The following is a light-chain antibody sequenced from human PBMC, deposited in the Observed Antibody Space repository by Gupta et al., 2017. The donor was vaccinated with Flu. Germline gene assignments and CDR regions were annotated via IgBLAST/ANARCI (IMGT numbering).Light chain of an antibody. V-gene: IGKV1-33*01. J-gene: IGKJ2*01. CDR3: QQYDKLPYT. CDR2: DAS. CDR1: QDITKF. Sequence: DIQMTQFPSSLSASEGDRVTITCQATQDITKFLNWYQQKPGRAPKLLIYDASNLAPGAPSRFSGSGSGTDLTVTITSLKPEDIATYFCQQYDKLPYTFGQGTKLEIK.